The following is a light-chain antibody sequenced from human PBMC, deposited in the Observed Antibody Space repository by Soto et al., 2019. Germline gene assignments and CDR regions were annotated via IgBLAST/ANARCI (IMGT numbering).Light chain of an antibody. Sequence: EIVLTQSPATRSLSPGEKSPLSSRASQSVSSYLAWYQQKPGQAPRLLIYDASNRATGIPARFSGSGSGIDFTLTISSLEPEDFAVYYCQQRSNWGLTFGGGTKVDIK. J-gene: IGKJ4*01. CDR3: QQRSNWGLT. CDR1: QSVSSY. CDR2: DAS. V-gene: IGKV3-11*01.